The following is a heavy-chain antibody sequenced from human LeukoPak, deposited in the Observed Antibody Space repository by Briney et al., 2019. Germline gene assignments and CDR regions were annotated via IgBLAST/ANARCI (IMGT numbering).Heavy chain of an antibody. D-gene: IGHD1-1*01. CDR2: ISYDGSNK. CDR3: ASWKLANFDY. J-gene: IGHJ4*02. V-gene: IGHV3-30-3*01. Sequence: GGSLRLSCAASGFTFSSYAMHWVRQAPGKGLEWVAVISYDGSNKYYADSVKGRFTISRDNSKNTLYLQMNSLRAEDTAVYYCASWKLANFDYWGQGTLVTVSS. CDR1: GFTFSSYA.